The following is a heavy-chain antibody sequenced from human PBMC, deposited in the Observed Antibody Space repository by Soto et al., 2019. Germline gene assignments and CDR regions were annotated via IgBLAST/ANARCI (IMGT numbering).Heavy chain of an antibody. J-gene: IGHJ4*02. CDR1: GDSVSSDSAA. D-gene: IGHD1-26*01. CDR2: TYYRSKWYS. Sequence: SQTLPLTCVISGDSVSSDSAAWNWIRQSPSRGLEWLGRTYYRSKWYSDYAASVESRITVNPDTSKNHFSLQLNSVTPEDTAVYYCARGEQYSGRIFDYRGPGTLVTV. V-gene: IGHV6-1*01. CDR3: ARGEQYSGRIFDY.